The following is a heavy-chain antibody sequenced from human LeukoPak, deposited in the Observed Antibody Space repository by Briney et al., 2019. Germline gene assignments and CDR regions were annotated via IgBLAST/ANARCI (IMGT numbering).Heavy chain of an antibody. J-gene: IGHJ4*02. CDR3: ARAGIAVAGNFDY. Sequence: SETLSLTCAVYGGSFSGYYWSWIRQPPGKGLEWIGYIYYSGSTNYNPSLKSRVTISVDTSKNQFSLKLSSVTAADTAVYYCARAGIAVAGNFDYWGQGTLVTVSS. V-gene: IGHV4-59*01. CDR2: IYYSGST. CDR1: GGSFSGYY. D-gene: IGHD6-19*01.